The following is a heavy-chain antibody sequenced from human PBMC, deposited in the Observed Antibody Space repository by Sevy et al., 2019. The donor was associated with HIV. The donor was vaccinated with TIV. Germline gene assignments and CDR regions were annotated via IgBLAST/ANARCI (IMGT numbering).Heavy chain of an antibody. J-gene: IGHJ4*02. D-gene: IGHD2-2*02. CDR2: INPHSGGT. Sequence: ASVKGSCKASGYTFTDYFLHWVRQAPGQGLEWMGWINPHSGGTIFAQKFQGRVAMTRDTSISTAYLDLGRLRFDDTAVYYCARGYTGHEEGDYWGQGTLVTVSS. CDR3: ARGYTGHEEGDY. CDR1: GYTFTDYF. V-gene: IGHV1-2*02.